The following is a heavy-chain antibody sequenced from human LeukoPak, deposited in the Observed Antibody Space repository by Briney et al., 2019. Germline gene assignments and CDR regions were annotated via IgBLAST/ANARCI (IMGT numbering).Heavy chain of an antibody. D-gene: IGHD3-16*02. CDR1: GYTFTTYG. CDR2: INPNSGGT. V-gene: IGHV1-2*04. CDR3: ARGTPGSYLGY. J-gene: IGHJ4*02. Sequence: ASVKVSCKASGYTFTTYGITWVRQAPGQGLEWMGWINPNSGGTNYAQKFKDWVTLTRDTSINTTYMELSRLASDVTAVYFCARGTPGSYLGYWGQGTLVTVSP.